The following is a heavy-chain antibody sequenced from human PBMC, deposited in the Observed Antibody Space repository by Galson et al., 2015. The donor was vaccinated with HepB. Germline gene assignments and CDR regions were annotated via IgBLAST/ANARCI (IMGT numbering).Heavy chain of an antibody. J-gene: IGHJ4*02. CDR3: AKEGYDFWSGYHHFDS. CDR1: GFTFSSYA. D-gene: IGHD3-3*01. Sequence: SLRLSCAASGFTFSSYAMSWVRQAPGKGLEWVSAISGSGGSTYYADSVKGRFTISRDNSKNTLYLQMNSLRAEDTAVYYCAKEGYDFWSGYHHFDSWGQGTLVTVSS. CDR2: ISGSGGST. V-gene: IGHV3-23*01.